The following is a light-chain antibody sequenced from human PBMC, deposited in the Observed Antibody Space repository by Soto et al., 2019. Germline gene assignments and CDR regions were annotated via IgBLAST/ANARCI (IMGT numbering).Light chain of an antibody. Sequence: DIKMTQSPFTLSASVGDRVTITCRASQSISHFLAWYQQKPGKVPKLLIYDASNLGSGVPSRFSGSGSGTDFTLTISGLQPDDFTTYYCQQYTSYSRAFGQGTKVDIK. V-gene: IGKV1-5*01. CDR3: QQYTSYSRA. CDR2: DAS. J-gene: IGKJ1*01. CDR1: QSISHF.